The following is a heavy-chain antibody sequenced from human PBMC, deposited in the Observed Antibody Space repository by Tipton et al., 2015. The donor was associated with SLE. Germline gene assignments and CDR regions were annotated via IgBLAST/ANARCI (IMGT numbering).Heavy chain of an antibody. V-gene: IGHV4-4*08. CDR1: GGSISFDY. CDR3: ARDRHGFDI. CDR2: IFFSGST. Sequence: TLSLTCTVSGGSISFDYWSWIRQPPGKGLEWIGYIFFSGSTAYHPSLKSRVTIFVDTSKHEFSLKLRSVTAADTAVYYCARDRHGFDIWGQGTMVTVSS. J-gene: IGHJ3*02.